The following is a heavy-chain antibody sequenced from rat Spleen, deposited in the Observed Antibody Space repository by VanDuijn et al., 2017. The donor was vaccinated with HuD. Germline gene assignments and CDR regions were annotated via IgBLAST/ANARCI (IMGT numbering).Heavy chain of an antibody. D-gene: IGHD1-12*03. CDR2: INSAGST. J-gene: IGHJ2*01. Sequence: EVQLQESGPGLVKPSQSLSLTCSVTGYSITSSYRWNWIRKFPGNKLEWMGYINSAGSTNYNPSLKSRISITRDTSKNQFFLQVNSVTTEDTATYYCARSGIYYYDGYYPYWGQGVMVTVSS. CDR3: ARSGIYYYDGYYPY. CDR1: GYSITSSYR. V-gene: IGHV3-3*01.